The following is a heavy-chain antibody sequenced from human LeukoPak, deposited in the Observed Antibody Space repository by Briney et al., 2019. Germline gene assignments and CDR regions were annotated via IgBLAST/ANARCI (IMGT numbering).Heavy chain of an antibody. Sequence: PGGSLRLSCAASGFTFSSYAMGWVRQAPGKGLEWVSRINDDETSTTYAESVKGRFTISRDNAKNTLFLQMNSLRAEDTAVYYCATTGSGSYYDYWGQGTLVTVSS. CDR3: ATTGSGSYYDY. J-gene: IGHJ4*02. CDR2: INDDETST. V-gene: IGHV3-74*01. CDR1: GFTFSSYA. D-gene: IGHD1-26*01.